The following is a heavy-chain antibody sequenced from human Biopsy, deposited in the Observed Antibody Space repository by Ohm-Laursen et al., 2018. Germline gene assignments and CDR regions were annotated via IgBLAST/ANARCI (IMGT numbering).Heavy chain of an antibody. CDR3: ARDPLNGHKHFDY. Sequence: SVKVSCKAPGGAFRSHTITWVRQAPGQGLEWLGYINCKTGATNYAQKFQGTVTMTRDTSISTAYLALGSLRSADTAIYYCARDPLNGHKHFDYWGQGSLVTVSS. CDR2: INCKTGAT. CDR1: GGAFRSHT. V-gene: IGHV1-2*02. J-gene: IGHJ4*02. D-gene: IGHD2-8*01.